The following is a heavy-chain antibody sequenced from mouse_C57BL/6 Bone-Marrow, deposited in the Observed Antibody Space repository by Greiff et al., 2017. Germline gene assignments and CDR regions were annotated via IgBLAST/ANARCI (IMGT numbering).Heavy chain of an antibody. CDR1: GYTFTSYW. Sequence: VQLQPPGAELVRPGSSVKLSCKASGYTFTSYWMHWVKQRPIQGLEWIGNIDPSDSETHYNQKFKDKATLTVDKSSSTAYMQLSSLTSEDSAVYYCARRDDYDRDAMDYWGQGTSVTVSS. CDR3: ARRDDYDRDAMDY. D-gene: IGHD2-4*01. CDR2: IDPSDSET. V-gene: IGHV1-52*01. J-gene: IGHJ4*01.